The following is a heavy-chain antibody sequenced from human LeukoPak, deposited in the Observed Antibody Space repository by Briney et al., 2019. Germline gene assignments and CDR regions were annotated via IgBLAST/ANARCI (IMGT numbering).Heavy chain of an antibody. V-gene: IGHV3-48*03. CDR2: ISSSGSTI. J-gene: IGHJ3*02. CDR1: GFTFSSYE. CDR3: ARGGGGDHYAADAFDI. D-gene: IGHD2-21*02. Sequence: GGSLRLSCAASGFTFSSYEMNWVRQAPGKGLEWVSYISSSGSTIYYADSVKGRFTISRDNAKNSLYLQMNSLRAEDTAVYYCARGGGGDHYAADAFDIWGQGTMVTVSS.